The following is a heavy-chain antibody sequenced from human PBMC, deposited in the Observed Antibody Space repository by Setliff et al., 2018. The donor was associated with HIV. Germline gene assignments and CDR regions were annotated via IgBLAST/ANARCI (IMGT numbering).Heavy chain of an antibody. D-gene: IGHD2-15*01. CDR1: GFTRSHYS. CDR2: IGGRGSTI. V-gene: IGHV3-48*04. Sequence: GGSLRLSCAASGFTRSHYSMNWVRQAPGKGLEWVSYIGGRGSTIYYADSVKGRFTISRDSAHNSLYLQMNSLRVDDTAVYYCASGEGWLNYWGQGTLVTVSS. CDR3: ASGEGWLNY. J-gene: IGHJ4*02.